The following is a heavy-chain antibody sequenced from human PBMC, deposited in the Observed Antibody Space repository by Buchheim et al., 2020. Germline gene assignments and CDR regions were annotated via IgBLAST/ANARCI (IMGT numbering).Heavy chain of an antibody. D-gene: IGHD6-19*01. CDR3: ARDNSDWSSDY. CDR1: GYTFTNYH. CDR2: INPSSGLT. V-gene: IGHV1-46*01. Sequence: QVQLVQSGAEVTTPGASVKASCKASGYTFTNYHMHWVRQPPGQGLEWMAIINPSSGLTRYSQNFQGRVTVTRDPSTNTFDMELSSMSSEDKAVYYWARDNSDWSSDYWGPG. J-gene: IGHJ4*02.